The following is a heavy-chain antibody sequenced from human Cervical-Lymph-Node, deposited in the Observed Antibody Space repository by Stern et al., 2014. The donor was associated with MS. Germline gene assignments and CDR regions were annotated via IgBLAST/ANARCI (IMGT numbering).Heavy chain of an antibody. CDR2: ISDTGTT. CDR1: GGAVSDYY. D-gene: IGHD2-21*02. V-gene: IGHV4-59*02. J-gene: IGHJ2*01. Sequence: QLQLQESGPGLVKPSETLSLTCTVSGGAVSDYYCTWIRQRPGKGLEWIGYISDTGTTNYNPSLHSRVTITLDTSQNQVSLRLRSLTAADTAVYYCARDPSTTASDWFFDLWGRGSLVTVSS. CDR3: ARDPSTTASDWFFDL.